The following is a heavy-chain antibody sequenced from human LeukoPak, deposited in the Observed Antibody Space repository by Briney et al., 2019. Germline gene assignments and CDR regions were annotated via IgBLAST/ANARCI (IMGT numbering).Heavy chain of an antibody. J-gene: IGHJ6*04. V-gene: IGHV4-39*02. CDR3: ARDPYYDFWSGYYLMDV. CDR1: GGSISSSSYY. CDR2: IYYSGST. Sequence: SETLSLTCTVSGGSISSSSYYWGWIRQPPGKGLEWIGSIYYSGSTYYNPSLKSRVTISVDTSKNQFSLKLSSVTAADTAVYYCARDPYYDFWSGYYLMDVWGKGTTVTVSS. D-gene: IGHD3-3*01.